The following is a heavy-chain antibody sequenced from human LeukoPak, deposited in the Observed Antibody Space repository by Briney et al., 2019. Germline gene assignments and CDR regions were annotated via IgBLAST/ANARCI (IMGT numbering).Heavy chain of an antibody. CDR1: GGSISSSSYY. CDR2: IYTSGST. Sequence: SETLSLTCTVSGGSISSSSYYWGWIRQPPGKGLEWIGSIYTSGSTNYNPSLKSRVTISVDTSKNQFSLKLSSVTAADTAVYYCARDRVAARPYYYYMDVWGKGTTVTVSS. J-gene: IGHJ6*03. V-gene: IGHV4-39*07. CDR3: ARDRVAARPYYYYMDV. D-gene: IGHD6-6*01.